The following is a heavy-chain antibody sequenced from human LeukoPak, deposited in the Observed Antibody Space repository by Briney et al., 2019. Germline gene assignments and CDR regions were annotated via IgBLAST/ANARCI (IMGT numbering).Heavy chain of an antibody. D-gene: IGHD3-9*01. V-gene: IGHV3-30*18. CDR1: GFTFSSYG. CDR2: ISYDGSNK. Sequence: PGGSLRLSCAAPGFTFSSYGMHWVRQAPGKGLEWVAVISYDGSNKYYADSVKGRFTISRDNSKNTLYLQMNSRRAEDTAVYYCAKDQYYDILTGPLDYWGQGTLVTVSS. CDR3: AKDQYYDILTGPLDY. J-gene: IGHJ4*02.